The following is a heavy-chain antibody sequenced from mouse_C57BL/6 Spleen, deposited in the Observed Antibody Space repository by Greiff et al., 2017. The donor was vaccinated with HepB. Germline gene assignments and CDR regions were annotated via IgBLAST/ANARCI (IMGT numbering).Heavy chain of an antibody. J-gene: IGHJ2*01. D-gene: IGHD2-12*01. Sequence: QVQLQQSGPELVKPGASVKISCKASGYAFSSSWMNWVKQRPGKGLEWIGRIYPGDGDTNYNGKFKGKATLTADKSSSTAYMQLSSLTSEDSAVYFCASSHLYSSYFDYWGQGTTLTVSS. CDR2: IYPGDGDT. V-gene: IGHV1-82*01. CDR3: ASSHLYSSYFDY. CDR1: GYAFSSSW.